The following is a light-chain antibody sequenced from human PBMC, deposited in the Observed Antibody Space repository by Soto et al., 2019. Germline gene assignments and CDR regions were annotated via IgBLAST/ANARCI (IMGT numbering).Light chain of an antibody. J-gene: IGKJ4*01. CDR1: QGITSW. Sequence: DIQMTQSPSSVSASVGDRVTITCRASQGITSWLAWYQQKPGKAPKLLIYRASNLQSGVPSRFSGSGYGTDFTLTISGLQPADFATYYFQQTTTFPLTFGGGTTVEIK. CDR3: QQTTTFPLT. V-gene: IGKV1-12*01. CDR2: RAS.